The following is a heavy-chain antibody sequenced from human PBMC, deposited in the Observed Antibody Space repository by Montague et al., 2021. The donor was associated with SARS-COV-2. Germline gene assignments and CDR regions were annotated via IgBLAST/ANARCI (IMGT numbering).Heavy chain of an antibody. Sequence: SETLSLTCTVSGGSVNSGSYHWNWIRQPPEKGLEWIGYIYYSGSTSYNPSLKSRATISLDTSKNQFSLNLTSVTAADTALYFCARELEIHDFLSGYYIGDWGQGTLVTVSS. J-gene: IGHJ4*02. CDR1: GGSVNSGSYH. V-gene: IGHV4-61*01. CDR2: IYYSGST. D-gene: IGHD3-3*01. CDR3: ARELEIHDFLSGYYIGD.